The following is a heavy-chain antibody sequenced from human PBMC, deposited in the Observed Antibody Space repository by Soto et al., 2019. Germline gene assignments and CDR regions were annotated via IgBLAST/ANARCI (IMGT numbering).Heavy chain of an antibody. V-gene: IGHV2-5*01. J-gene: IGHJ6*02. CDR1: GFSLTSGVVG. Sequence: QITLKESGPTLVKPTQTLTLTCTFSGFSLTSGVVGVGWIRQPPGEALEWLALIYWNDEQYYNPSLRNRLTITSHTSKNQVVLTITNMDPVDTATYYCAHRLPGPSGYDVSGQGTTVTVSS. CDR3: AHRLPGPSGYDV. CDR2: IYWNDEQ. D-gene: IGHD6-13*01.